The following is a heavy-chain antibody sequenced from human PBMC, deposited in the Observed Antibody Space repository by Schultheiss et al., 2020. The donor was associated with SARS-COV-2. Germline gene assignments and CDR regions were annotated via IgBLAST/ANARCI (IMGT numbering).Heavy chain of an antibody. CDR3: ARWVTGPGFDY. J-gene: IGHJ4*02. Sequence: SETLSLTCTVSGGSISGGGYYWSWIRQHPGKGLEWSGYIYYSGSTYYNPSLKSRVTISVDTSKNQFSLKLSSVTAAETAVYYCARWVTGPGFDYWGQGTLVTVSS. V-gene: IGHV4-31*03. CDR2: IYYSGST. D-gene: IGHD5-18*01. CDR1: GGSISGGGYY.